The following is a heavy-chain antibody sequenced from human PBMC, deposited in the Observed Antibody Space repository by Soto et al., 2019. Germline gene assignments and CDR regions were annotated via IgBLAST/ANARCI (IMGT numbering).Heavy chain of an antibody. Sequence: GGSLRLSCAASGFTFSSYWTHWVRQAPGKGLVWVSRIGSDGRSTSYAESVKGRFTISRDNAKNKLYLQMKSLRAEKTAVYNCERELESSGPRFGPGGQGTLAPVPS. CDR3: ERELESSGPRFGP. CDR2: IGSDGRST. J-gene: IGHJ5*02. D-gene: IGHD6-19*01. CDR1: GFTFSSYW. V-gene: IGHV3-74*01.